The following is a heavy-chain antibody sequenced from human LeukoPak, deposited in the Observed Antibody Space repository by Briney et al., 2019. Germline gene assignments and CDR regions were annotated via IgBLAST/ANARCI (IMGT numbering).Heavy chain of an antibody. CDR1: GFTFSSYA. CDR3: GKGANYYYYIDV. V-gene: IGHV3-23*01. CDR2: VSDSSGRT. Sequence: GGSLRLSCAASGFTFSSYAMTWVRQAPGKGLEWVSSVSDSSGRTYYTDSVKGRFTISRDNSKNTLYLQMNSLRAEDTAVYFCGKGANYYYYIDVWGQGTTVTVSS. J-gene: IGHJ6*03.